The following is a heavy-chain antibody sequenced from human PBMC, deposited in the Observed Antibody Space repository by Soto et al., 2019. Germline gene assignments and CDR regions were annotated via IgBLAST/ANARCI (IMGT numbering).Heavy chain of an antibody. CDR2: IYGGGPT. CDR3: ARDRVEMATITSYGFDY. D-gene: IGHD5-12*01. V-gene: IGHV3-53*05. CDR1: GFAVNSNY. Sequence: VGSLRLSCAASGFAVNSNYMSWVRQAPGKGLEWVSVIYGGGPTLYSDSVKGRFTISRDNSKNTVFLQMNSLRSEDTAVYYCARDRVEMATITSYGFDYWGQGTLVTVSS. J-gene: IGHJ4*02.